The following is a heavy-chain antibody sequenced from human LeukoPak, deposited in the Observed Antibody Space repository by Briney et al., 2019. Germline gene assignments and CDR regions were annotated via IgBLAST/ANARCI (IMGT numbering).Heavy chain of an antibody. CDR3: ARTAVGYCSSTSCYGQDYYYYYGMDV. CDR1: GYTFTGYY. CDR2: INPNSGGT. J-gene: IGHJ6*02. Sequence: ASVKVSCTASGYTFTGYYMHWVRQAPGQGLEWMGWINPNSGGTNYAQKFQGWVTMTRDTSISTAYMELSRLRSDDTAVYYCARTAVGYCSSTSCYGQDYYYYYGMDVWGQGTTVTVSS. D-gene: IGHD2-2*01. V-gene: IGHV1-2*04.